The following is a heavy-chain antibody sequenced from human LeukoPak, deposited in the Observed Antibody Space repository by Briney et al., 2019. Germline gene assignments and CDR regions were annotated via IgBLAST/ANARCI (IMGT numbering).Heavy chain of an antibody. CDR2: IYYSGST. CDR1: GGSISSYY. Sequence: SETLSLTCTVSGGSISSYYWSWIRQPPGKGLEWIGYIYYSGSTYYNPSLKSRVTISVDTSKNQFSLKLSSVTAADTAVYYCARSFHGMDVWGQGATVTVSS. J-gene: IGHJ6*02. CDR3: ARSFHGMDV. V-gene: IGHV4-59*06.